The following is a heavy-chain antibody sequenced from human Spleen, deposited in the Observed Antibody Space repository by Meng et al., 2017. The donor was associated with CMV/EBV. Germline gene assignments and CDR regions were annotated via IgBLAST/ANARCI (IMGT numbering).Heavy chain of an antibody. Sequence: GESLKISCAASGFTFSGYAIHWVRQAPGKGLEWVTVISHDGNHKYYADSVKGRFTISRDNSKNTLYLQMNSLRPEDTAIYYCATDASYYYAMVVWGQGTTVTVSS. CDR1: GFTFSGYA. CDR2: ISHDGNHK. J-gene: IGHJ6*02. V-gene: IGHV3-30*04. CDR3: ATDASYYYAMVV.